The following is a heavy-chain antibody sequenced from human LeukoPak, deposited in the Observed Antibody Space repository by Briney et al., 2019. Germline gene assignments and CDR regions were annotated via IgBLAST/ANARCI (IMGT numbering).Heavy chain of an antibody. V-gene: IGHV3-30-3*01. CDR3: ARDSVDPYDQWDAFDI. Sequence: GSLRLSCAASGFTFSSYAMHWVRQAPGKGLEWVAVISYDGSNKYYADSVKGRFTISRDNSKNTLYLQMNSLRAEDTAVYYCARDSVDPYDQWDAFDIWGQGTMVTVSS. J-gene: IGHJ3*02. CDR1: GFTFSSYA. CDR2: ISYDGSNK. D-gene: IGHD3-3*01.